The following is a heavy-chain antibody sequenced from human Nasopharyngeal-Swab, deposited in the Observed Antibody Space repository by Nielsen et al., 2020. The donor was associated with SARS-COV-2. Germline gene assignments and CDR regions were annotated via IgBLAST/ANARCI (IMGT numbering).Heavy chain of an antibody. D-gene: IGHD3-22*01. CDR2: ISSSGSTI. CDR3: ARVGLHYYDSSGPFDY. CDR1: GFTFSSYE. Sequence: GGSLRLSCAASGFTFSSYEMNWVRQAPGKGLEWVSYISSSGSTIYYADSVKGRFTIARYNAKNSLYLQMNSLRAEDTAVYYCARVGLHYYDSSGPFDYWGQGTLVTVSS. J-gene: IGHJ4*02. V-gene: IGHV3-48*03.